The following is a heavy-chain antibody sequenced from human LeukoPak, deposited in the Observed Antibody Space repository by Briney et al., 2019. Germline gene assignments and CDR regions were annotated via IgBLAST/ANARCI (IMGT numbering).Heavy chain of an antibody. Sequence: SVKVSCKASGGTFSSYAISWVRQAPGQGLEWMGRIIPILGIANYAQKLQGRVTMTTDTSTSTAYMELRSLRSDDTAVYYCARDYCSSTSCHLRYFDLWGRGTLVTVSS. V-gene: IGHV1-69*04. CDR2: IIPILGIA. CDR1: GGTFSSYA. CDR3: ARDYCSSTSCHLRYFDL. D-gene: IGHD2-2*01. J-gene: IGHJ2*01.